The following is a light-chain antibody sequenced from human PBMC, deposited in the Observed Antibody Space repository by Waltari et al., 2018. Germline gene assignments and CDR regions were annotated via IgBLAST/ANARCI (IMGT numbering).Light chain of an antibody. J-gene: IGLJ2*01. CDR2: DVN. Sequence: QSALTQPASVSGSPGQSITISCPGTNSDIGAYNYFFWYQQYPGTAPKLIIYDVNSRPSGISVRFSGSKSGNTASLTISGLQAEDEADYYCSAHSASSTHVLFGGGTKLTVL. V-gene: IGLV2-14*03. CDR1: NSDIGAYNY. CDR3: SAHSASSTHVL.